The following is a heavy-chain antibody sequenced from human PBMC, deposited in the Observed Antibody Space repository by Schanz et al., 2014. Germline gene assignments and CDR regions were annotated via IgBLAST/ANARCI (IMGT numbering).Heavy chain of an antibody. CDR1: GFTFGSYA. Sequence: VQLVESGGGLVKPGGSLRLSCVGSGFTFGSYAMNWVRQAPGKGLEWVSTIRTSASDTFYADSVRGRFTLSRDNSKNTVYLQMNSLRVEDTAIYYCAKNWKDDQKVVRPGWSDGMDVWGQGTTVTVSS. V-gene: IGHV3-23*04. D-gene: IGHD3-3*01. CDR2: IRTSASDT. CDR3: AKNWKDDQKVVRPGWSDGMDV. J-gene: IGHJ6*02.